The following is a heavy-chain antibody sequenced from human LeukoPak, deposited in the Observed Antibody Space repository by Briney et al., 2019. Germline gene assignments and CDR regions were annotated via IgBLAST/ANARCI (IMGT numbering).Heavy chain of an antibody. Sequence: PGGSLRLSCAASGFTFSSYAMHWVRQAPGKGLEWVAVISYDGSNKYYADSVKGRFTISRDNAKNSLYLQMNSLRAEDTAVYYCAKDERVGYSSSWFLLGSDAFDIWGQGTMVSVSS. D-gene: IGHD6-13*01. CDR3: AKDERVGYSSSWFLLGSDAFDI. V-gene: IGHV3-30-3*01. CDR2: ISYDGSNK. J-gene: IGHJ3*02. CDR1: GFTFSSYA.